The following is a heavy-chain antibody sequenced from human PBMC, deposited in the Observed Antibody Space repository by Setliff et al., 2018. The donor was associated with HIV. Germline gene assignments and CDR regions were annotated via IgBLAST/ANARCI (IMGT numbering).Heavy chain of an antibody. CDR3: ARDDPIRKEVASGLDY. CDR2: INPSGGST. V-gene: IGHV1-46*01. J-gene: IGHJ4*02. D-gene: IGHD3-10*01. CDR1: GYTFTSYY. Sequence: ASVKVSCKASGYTFTSYYMHWVRQAPGQGLEWMGIINPSGGSTSYAEKFQGRATVTRDSSTSTAYMEVRSLRYDDTAVYYCARDDPIRKEVASGLDYWGQGTLVTVSS.